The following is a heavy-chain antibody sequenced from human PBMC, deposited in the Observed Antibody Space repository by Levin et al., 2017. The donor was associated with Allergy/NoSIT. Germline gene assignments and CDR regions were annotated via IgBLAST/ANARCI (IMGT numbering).Heavy chain of an antibody. CDR2: INYRGGT. CDR1: GGSVSSGTYY. Sequence: PSETLSLTCSVSGGSVSSGTYYWSWIRRPPGKGLEWIGYINYRGGTKYNPSLESRVTISVDTSKNEFSLKVTSVTAADTAVYYCARNRIIVSGGNDYYYGMDGWGQGTTVTVS. CDR3: ARNRIIVSGGNDYYYGMDG. D-gene: IGHD5/OR15-5a*01. V-gene: IGHV4-61*01. J-gene: IGHJ6*02.